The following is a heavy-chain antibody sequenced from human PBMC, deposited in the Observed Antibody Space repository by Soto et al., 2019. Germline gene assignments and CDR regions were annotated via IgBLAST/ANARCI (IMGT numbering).Heavy chain of an antibody. D-gene: IGHD6-13*01. Sequence: SETLSLTCAVHGGSFSGYYWDWIRQPPGKGLEWIGYINHSGSSNYNPSLKSRVTISIDTSKNQFFLKLNSVTAADTGMYYCARNGGSTWYYFDSWGQGTVVTAPQ. J-gene: IGHJ4*02. CDR1: GGSFSGYY. CDR3: ARNGGSTWYYFDS. CDR2: INHSGSS. V-gene: IGHV4-34*01.